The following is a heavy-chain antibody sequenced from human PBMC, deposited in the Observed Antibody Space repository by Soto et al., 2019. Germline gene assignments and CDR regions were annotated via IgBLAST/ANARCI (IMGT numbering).Heavy chain of an antibody. CDR3: ANYDSSGFGIWG. CDR1: GDSISSYY. Sequence: SETLSLTCTVSGDSISSYYWSWIRQPPGKGLEWIGYIYYSGRTNYNPSLKSRVTISVDTSKNQFSLRLSSVTAADTAVYYCANYDSSGFGIWGWGQGTLVTVSS. CDR2: IYYSGRT. V-gene: IGHV4-59*01. D-gene: IGHD3-22*01. J-gene: IGHJ4*02.